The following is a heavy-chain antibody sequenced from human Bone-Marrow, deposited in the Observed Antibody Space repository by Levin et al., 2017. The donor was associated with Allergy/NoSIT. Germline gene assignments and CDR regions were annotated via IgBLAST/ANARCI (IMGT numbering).Heavy chain of an antibody. CDR1: GGSISSYY. Sequence: PGGSLRLSCTVSGGSISSYYWSWIRQPPGKGLEWIGYIYYSGSTNYNPSLKSRVTISVDTSKNQFSLKLSSVTAADTAVYYCARGFDSSNDYWGQGTLVTVSS. V-gene: IGHV4-59*01. J-gene: IGHJ4*02. D-gene: IGHD3-10*01. CDR3: ARGFDSSNDY. CDR2: IYYSGST.